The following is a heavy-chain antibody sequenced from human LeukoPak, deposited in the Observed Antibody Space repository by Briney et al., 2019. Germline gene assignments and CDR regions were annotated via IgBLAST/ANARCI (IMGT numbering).Heavy chain of an antibody. CDR2: ISSSSSTI. CDR1: GFTFSSYS. J-gene: IGHJ4*02. V-gene: IGHV3-48*04. CDR3: ARSRLVATDY. D-gene: IGHD5-12*01. Sequence: PGGSLRLSCAASGFTFSSYSMNWVRQAPGKGLEWVSYISSSSSTIYYADSVKGRFTISRDNAKNSLYLQMNSLRAEDTAVYYCARSRLVATDYWGQRTLVTVSS.